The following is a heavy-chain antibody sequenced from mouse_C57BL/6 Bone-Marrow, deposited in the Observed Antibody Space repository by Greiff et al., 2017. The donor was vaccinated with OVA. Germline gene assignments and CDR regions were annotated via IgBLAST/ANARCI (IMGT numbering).Heavy chain of an antibody. J-gene: IGHJ2*01. CDR1: GFTFSDYY. D-gene: IGHD2-4*01. V-gene: IGHV5-12*01. CDR3: ARHENDYDYFDY. CDR2: ISNGGGST. Sequence: EVKLVESGGGLVQPGGSLKLSCAASGFTFSDYYMYWVRQTPEKRLEWVAYISNGGGSTYYPATVKGRFTISRDNAKNTLYLQMSRLKSEDTAMYYCARHENDYDYFDYWGQGTTLTVSS.